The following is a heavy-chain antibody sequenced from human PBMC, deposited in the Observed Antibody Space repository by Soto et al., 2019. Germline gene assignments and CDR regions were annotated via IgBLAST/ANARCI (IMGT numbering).Heavy chain of an antibody. CDR1: GFTFSSYS. Sequence: GGSLRLSCAASGFTFSSYSMNWVRQAPGKGLEWVSYISSSSSTIYYAESVKGRFTISRDNAKNSLYLQMNSLRDEDTAVYYCATRGYGGNNYYYYGMDVWGQGTTVTVSS. CDR3: ATRGYGGNNYYYYGMDV. D-gene: IGHD4-17*01. V-gene: IGHV3-48*02. CDR2: ISSSSSTI. J-gene: IGHJ6*02.